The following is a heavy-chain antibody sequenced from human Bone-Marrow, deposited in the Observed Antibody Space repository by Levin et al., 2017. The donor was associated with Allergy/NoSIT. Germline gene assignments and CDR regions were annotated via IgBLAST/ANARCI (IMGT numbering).Heavy chain of an antibody. CDR1: GFNFDDTA. Sequence: GGSLRLSCAASGFNFDDTAMHWVRQAPGKGLEWVSGITWNSGSRNYADSVKGRFTISRDNAKKSLYLQMNSLRTEDRALYYCATVGLWLNHFDSWGQGTLVAVSS. CDR2: ITWNSGSR. J-gene: IGHJ4*02. D-gene: IGHD2-21*01. CDR3: ATVGLWLNHFDS. V-gene: IGHV3-9*01.